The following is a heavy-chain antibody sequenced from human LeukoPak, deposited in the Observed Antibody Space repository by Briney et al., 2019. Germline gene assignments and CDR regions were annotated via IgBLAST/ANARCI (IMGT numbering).Heavy chain of an antibody. V-gene: IGHV3-48*01. CDR3: ARYYYDSSGYHYAFDY. D-gene: IGHD3-22*01. CDR1: GFTFSSYR. J-gene: IGHJ4*02. CDR2: ISSRSSTI. Sequence: GGSLRLSCAASGFTFSSYRMNWVRQAPGKGLEWVSHISSRSSTIYYSDSVKGRFTISRDNAKNSLYLQMNSLRAEDTAVYYCARYYYDSSGYHYAFDYWGQGTLVTVSS.